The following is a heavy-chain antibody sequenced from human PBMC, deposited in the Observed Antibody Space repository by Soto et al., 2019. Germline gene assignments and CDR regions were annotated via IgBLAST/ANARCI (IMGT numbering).Heavy chain of an antibody. Sequence: HPGGSLRLSCAASGFTFSSYAMSWVRQAPGKGLEWVSAISGSGGSTYYADSVKGRFTISRDNSKSTLYLQMNSLRAEDTAVYYCAKIVGDSPHEFDYWGQGTLVTVSS. CDR1: GFTFSSYA. V-gene: IGHV3-23*01. CDR3: AKIVGDSPHEFDY. J-gene: IGHJ4*02. D-gene: IGHD2-21*02. CDR2: ISGSGGST.